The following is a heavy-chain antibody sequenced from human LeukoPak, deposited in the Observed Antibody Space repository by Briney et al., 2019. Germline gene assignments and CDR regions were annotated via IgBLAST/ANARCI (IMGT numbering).Heavy chain of an antibody. D-gene: IGHD1-26*01. CDR2: IYSVGST. V-gene: IGHV3-66*01. CDR1: VFTVSTNY. J-gene: IGHJ4*02. Sequence: GGSLRLSCAASVFTVSTNYMSWVRQAPGKGLEWVSVIYSVGSTYYTDSVKGRFTISRDNSINTLYLQMNSLRAEDTAVYYCARVAGGSHFSDYWGQGTLVTVSS. CDR3: ARVAGGSHFSDY.